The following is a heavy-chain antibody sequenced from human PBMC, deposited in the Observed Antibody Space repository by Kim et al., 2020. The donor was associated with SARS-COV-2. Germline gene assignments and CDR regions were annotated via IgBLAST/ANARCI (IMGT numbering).Heavy chain of an antibody. J-gene: IGHJ5*02. V-gene: IGHV1-69*13. CDR2: IIPIFGTA. CDR1: GGTFSSYA. D-gene: IGHD2-2*02. CDR3: ARGWATGYCSSTSCHTGHWFDP. Sequence: SVKVSCKASGGTFSSYAISWVRQAPGQGLEWMGGIIPIFGTANYAQKFQGRVTITADESTSTAYMELSSLRSEDTAVYYCARGWATGYCSSTSCHTGHWFDPWGQGTLVTVSS.